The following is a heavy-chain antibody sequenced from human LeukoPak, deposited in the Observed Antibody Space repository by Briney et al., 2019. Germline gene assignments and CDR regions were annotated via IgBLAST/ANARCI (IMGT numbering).Heavy chain of an antibody. V-gene: IGHV3-9*01. CDR2: ISWNSGSI. CDR3: AKDTRSEWLQSRYFDL. Sequence: GGSLRLSCAASGFTFDGYAMHWVRQAPGKGLEWVSGISWNSGSIGHADSVKGRFTISRDNAKNSLYLQMNSLRAEDTALYYCAKDTRSEWLQSRYFDLWGRGTLVTVSS. J-gene: IGHJ2*01. CDR1: GFTFDGYA. D-gene: IGHD5-24*01.